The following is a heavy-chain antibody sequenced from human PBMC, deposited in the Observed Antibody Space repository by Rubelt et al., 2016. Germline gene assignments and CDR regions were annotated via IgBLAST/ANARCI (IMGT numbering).Heavy chain of an antibody. V-gene: IGHV3-30*04. D-gene: IGHD2-2*01. J-gene: IGHJ4*02. Sequence: QVQLVESGGGVVQPGRSLRLSCAASGFTFSSYAMHWVRQAPGKGLEWVAVISYDGSNKYYADSVKGRFTISRDNSKNTLYLQMHSLRAEDTAVYYCAREITPADLDWGQGTLVTVSS. CDR3: AREITPADLD. CDR2: ISYDGSNK. CDR1: GFTFSSYA.